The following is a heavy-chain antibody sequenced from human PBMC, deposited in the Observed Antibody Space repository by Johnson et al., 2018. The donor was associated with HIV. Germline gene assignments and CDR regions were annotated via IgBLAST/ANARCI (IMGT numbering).Heavy chain of an antibody. J-gene: IGHJ3*02. V-gene: IGHV3-30*04. Sequence: QVQLVESGGGVVQPGRSLRLSCAASGFTFSSYAMHWVRQAPGKGLEWVAVISYDGSNKYYADSVKVRFTISRDNSKNTLYLQMNSLRAEDTAVYYCARGRRIQLWLLADAFYIWGQGTMVTVSS. CDR1: GFTFSSYA. CDR3: ARGRRIQLWLLADAFYI. CDR2: ISYDGSNK. D-gene: IGHD5-18*01.